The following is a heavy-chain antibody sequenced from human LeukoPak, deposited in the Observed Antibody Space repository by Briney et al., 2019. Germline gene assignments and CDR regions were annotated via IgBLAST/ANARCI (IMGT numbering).Heavy chain of an antibody. CDR2: INAGNGNT. D-gene: IGHD4-17*01. J-gene: IGHJ4*02. V-gene: IGHV1-3*01. CDR1: GYTFTSYA. CDR3: ARYSMTTVTICDY. Sequence: ASVKVSCKASGYTFTSYAMHWVRQAPGQRLEWMGWINAGNGNTKYSQKFQGRVTITRDTSASTAYMELSSLRSEDTAVYYCARYSMTTVTICDYWGQGTLVTVSS.